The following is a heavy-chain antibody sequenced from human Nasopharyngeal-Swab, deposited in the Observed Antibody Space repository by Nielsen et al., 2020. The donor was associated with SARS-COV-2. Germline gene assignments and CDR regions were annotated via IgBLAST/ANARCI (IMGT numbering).Heavy chain of an antibody. CDR1: GFTFSTYW. V-gene: IGHV3-7*05. J-gene: IGHJ4*02. Sequence: GESLKISCAASGFTFSTYWRNWVSQAPGKGLEWVANVRQDGNAKYYADSVKGRFTISRDNAKNSLYLQMNSLMAEDTAVYYCSGGNFVDSWGQGTLVTVSS. D-gene: IGHD4-23*01. CDR2: VRQDGNAK. CDR3: SGGNFVDS.